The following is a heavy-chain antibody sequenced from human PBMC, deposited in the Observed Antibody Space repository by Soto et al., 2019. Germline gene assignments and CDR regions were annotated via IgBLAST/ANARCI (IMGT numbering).Heavy chain of an antibody. D-gene: IGHD2-15*01. J-gene: IGHJ6*02. CDR1: GYTFTSYD. V-gene: IGHV1-8*01. Sequence: ASVKVSCKASGYTFTSYDINWVRQATGQGLEWMGWMNPNSGNTGYAQKFQGRVTMTRNTSISTAYMELSSLRSEDTAVYYCARAEDCSGGSCYSVYYYYGMDVWGQGTTVTVSS. CDR3: ARAEDCSGGSCYSVYYYYGMDV. CDR2: MNPNSGNT.